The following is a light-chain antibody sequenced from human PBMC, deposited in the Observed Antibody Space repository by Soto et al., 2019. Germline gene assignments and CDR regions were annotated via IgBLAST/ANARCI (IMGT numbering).Light chain of an antibody. Sequence: DIQMTQSPSTLSASIGDRVTVTCRASQSISTWLAWYQQKPGKAPILLIYKASSLESGVPSRFSGRGSGTEFTLTISSLQADYLATYYCQQYYSFSPFGQGTRVESK. V-gene: IGKV1-5*03. CDR3: QQYYSFSP. CDR2: KAS. J-gene: IGKJ1*01. CDR1: QSISTW.